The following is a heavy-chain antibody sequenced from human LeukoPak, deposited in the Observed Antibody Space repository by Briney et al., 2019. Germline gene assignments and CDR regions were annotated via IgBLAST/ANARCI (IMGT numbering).Heavy chain of an antibody. CDR2: INPNSGGT. J-gene: IGHJ4*02. CDR1: GYTFTSYA. Sequence: ASVKVSCKASGYTFTSYAMHWVRQAPGQRLEWMGWINPNSGGTNYAQKFQGRVTMTRDTSISTAYMELSRLRSDDTAVYYCARERGSAAANFDYWGQGTLVTVSS. V-gene: IGHV1-2*02. CDR3: ARERGSAAANFDY. D-gene: IGHD2-2*01.